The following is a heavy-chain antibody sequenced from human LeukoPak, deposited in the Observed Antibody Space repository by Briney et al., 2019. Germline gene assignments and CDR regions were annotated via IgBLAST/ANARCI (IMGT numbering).Heavy chain of an antibody. V-gene: IGHV4-39*01. D-gene: IGHD2-8*02. Sequence: SETLSLTCSVTGGSIIDNSFYWGWIRQPPGKGLEWIGRIFHSGTTNYNPSLERRVTIAVDTSKNQFSLRLTSVTAADTALYYCARLTETWGQGTLVTVSS. CDR3: ARLTET. J-gene: IGHJ4*02. CDR1: GGSIIDNSFY. CDR2: IFHSGTT.